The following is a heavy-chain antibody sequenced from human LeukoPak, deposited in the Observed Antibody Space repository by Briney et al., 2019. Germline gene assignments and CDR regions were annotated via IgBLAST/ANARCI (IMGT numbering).Heavy chain of an antibody. CDR3: ARQTGSGLYILP. Sequence: SETLSLTCSVSGVPISSSNSYWGWIRQPPGKGLEWIGSLYYTGNTYYNASLKSQVSISIDMSKNQFSLKITFVTAADTGVYYCARQTGSGLYILPGGKGTLVTVSS. CDR1: GVPISSSNSY. J-gene: IGHJ4*02. CDR2: LYYTGNT. D-gene: IGHD2/OR15-2a*01. V-gene: IGHV4-39*01.